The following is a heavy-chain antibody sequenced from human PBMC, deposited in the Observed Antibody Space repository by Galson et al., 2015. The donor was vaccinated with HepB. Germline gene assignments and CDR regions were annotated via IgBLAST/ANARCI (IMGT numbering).Heavy chain of an antibody. D-gene: IGHD1-26*01. Sequence: SLRLSCAASGFIFSSYAMHWVRQAPGKGLEWVAVISNDGSNKYYADSVKGRFTISRDKSKNTLYLQMNSLRVEDTAVYYCARDPAPPGLLRVRYFDYWGQGTLVTVSS. J-gene: IGHJ4*02. V-gene: IGHV3-30-3*01. CDR3: ARDPAPPGLLRVRYFDY. CDR1: GFIFSSYA. CDR2: ISNDGSNK.